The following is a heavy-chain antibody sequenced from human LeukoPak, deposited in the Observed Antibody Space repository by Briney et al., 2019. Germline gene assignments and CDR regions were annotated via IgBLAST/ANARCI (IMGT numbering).Heavy chain of an antibody. D-gene: IGHD2-2*01. CDR2: ISGSATTI. J-gene: IGHJ4*02. CDR3: ARGVSCSSTSCYGDY. V-gene: IGHV3-11*01. CDR1: GFTFSDYY. Sequence: PGGSLRLSCAASGFTFSDYYMTWIRQAPGKGLEWISYISGSATTIYYADSVKGRFTISRDNAKNSLYLQMNSLRAEDTAVYYCARGVSCSSTSCYGDYWGQGTLVTVSS.